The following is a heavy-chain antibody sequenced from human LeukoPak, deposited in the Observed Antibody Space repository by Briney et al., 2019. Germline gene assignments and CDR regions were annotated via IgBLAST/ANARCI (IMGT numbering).Heavy chain of an antibody. Sequence: SETLSLTCTVSGGSISSYYWSWIRQPPGKGLEWIGYIYSTGSTNYNPSLKSRVTISVDTSKNQFSLKLSSVTAADTAVYYCARIEYNSGWYYFDDWGQGTLVTVSS. CDR1: GGSISSYY. D-gene: IGHD6-19*01. V-gene: IGHV4-59*01. J-gene: IGHJ4*02. CDR2: IYSTGST. CDR3: ARIEYNSGWYYFDD.